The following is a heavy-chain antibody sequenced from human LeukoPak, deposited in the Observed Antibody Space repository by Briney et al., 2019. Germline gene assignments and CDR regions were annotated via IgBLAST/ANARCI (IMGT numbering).Heavy chain of an antibody. J-gene: IGHJ6*03. Sequence: SETLSLTCTVSGGSISSYYWSWIRQPAGKGLEWIGRIYTSGSTNYHPSLKSRVTMSVDTSKNQFSLKLSSVTAADTAVYYCARSSFGYDSGFYYYYMDVWGKGTTVTVSS. CDR3: ARSSFGYDSGFYYYYMDV. V-gene: IGHV4-4*07. CDR1: GGSISSYY. D-gene: IGHD5-12*01. CDR2: IYTSGST.